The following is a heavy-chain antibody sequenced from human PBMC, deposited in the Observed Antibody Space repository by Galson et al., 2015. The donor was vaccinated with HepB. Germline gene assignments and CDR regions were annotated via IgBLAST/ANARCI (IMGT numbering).Heavy chain of an antibody. Sequence: SLRLSCAASGFTFSSYAMHWVRQAPGKGLEWVAVISYDGSNKYYADSVKGRFTISRDNSKNTLYLQMNSLRAEDTAVYYCARPTVRHRWRGPFDYWGQGTLVTVSS. CDR3: ARPTVRHRWRGPFDY. CDR2: ISYDGSNK. J-gene: IGHJ4*02. CDR1: GFTFSSYA. D-gene: IGHD5-24*01. V-gene: IGHV3-30*04.